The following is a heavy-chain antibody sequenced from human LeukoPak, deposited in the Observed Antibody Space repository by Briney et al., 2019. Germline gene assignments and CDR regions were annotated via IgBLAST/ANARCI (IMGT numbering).Heavy chain of an antibody. D-gene: IGHD3-10*02. J-gene: IGHJ6*04. Sequence: GGSLRLSCAASEFTFSSYWMSWVRQAPGKGLEWVANIKEDGSEKHYVDSVKGRFIISRDNAKNSLYLQMNSLRAEDTAVYYCAELGITMIGGVWGKGTTVTISS. CDR2: IKEDGSEK. CDR1: EFTFSSYW. V-gene: IGHV3-7*01. CDR3: AELGITMIGGV.